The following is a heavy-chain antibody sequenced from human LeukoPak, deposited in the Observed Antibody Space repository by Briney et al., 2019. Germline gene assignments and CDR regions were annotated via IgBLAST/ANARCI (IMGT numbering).Heavy chain of an antibody. J-gene: IGHJ5*02. CDR3: ARDLGTSIIGQWLVPGRLDP. CDR2: IWYDGSNK. D-gene: IGHD6-19*01. CDR1: GFTFNSYG. V-gene: IGHV3-33*01. Sequence: GRSLRLSCAASGFTFNSYGMHWVRQAPGEGLEWVALIWYDGSNKYYADSVKGRFTISRDNSKNTLYLQMNSLRAEDTAVYSCARDLGTSIIGQWLVPGRLDPWGQGTLVTVSS.